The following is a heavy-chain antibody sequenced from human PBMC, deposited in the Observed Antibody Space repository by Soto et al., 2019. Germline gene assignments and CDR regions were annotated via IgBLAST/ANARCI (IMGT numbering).Heavy chain of an antibody. CDR3: ARDWGYRGGSRRTDYGMDV. V-gene: IGHV1-18*01. D-gene: IGHD3-16*01. CDR2: ISAYNGNT. Sequence: QVQLVQSGAEVKKPGASVKVSCKASGYTFTSYGISWVRQAPGQGLEWMGWISAYNGNTNYAQKLQGRVTMTTDTSTSTAYRELRSRRSDDTAVYYCARDWGYRGGSRRTDYGMDVWGQGTTVTVSS. CDR1: GYTFTSYG. J-gene: IGHJ6*02.